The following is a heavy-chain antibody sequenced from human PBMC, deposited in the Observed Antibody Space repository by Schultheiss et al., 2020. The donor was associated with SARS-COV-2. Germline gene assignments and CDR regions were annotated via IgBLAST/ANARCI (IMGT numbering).Heavy chain of an antibody. J-gene: IGHJ6*02. CDR2: IYYSGTT. V-gene: IGHV4-28*03. D-gene: IGHD5-24*01. Sequence: SETLSLTCAVSGGSISSSNWWSWIRQHPGKGLEWIGYIYYSGTTYYNPSLKSRVTISVDTSKNQFSLKLSSVTAADTAVYYCARGSQRARDYYGMDVWGQGTTVTVSS. CDR1: GGSISSSNW. CDR3: ARGSQRARDYYGMDV.